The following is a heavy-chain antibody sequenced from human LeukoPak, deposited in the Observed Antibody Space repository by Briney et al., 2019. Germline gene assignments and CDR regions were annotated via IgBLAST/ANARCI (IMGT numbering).Heavy chain of an antibody. CDR2: IGGSGGHT. J-gene: IGHJ6*03. V-gene: IGHV3-23*01. D-gene: IGHD5-24*01. Sequence: GGSLRLSCAASGITFSSHAMSWVRQAPGKGLEWVPLIGGSGGHTYYGDSVKGRFTISRDNSTNRLYLQMNSLRPEDTAVYYCAKGGAATMRDGYNYYYYYMEVWGRGTTVTVSS. CDR1: GITFSSHA. CDR3: AKGGAATMRDGYNYYYYYMEV.